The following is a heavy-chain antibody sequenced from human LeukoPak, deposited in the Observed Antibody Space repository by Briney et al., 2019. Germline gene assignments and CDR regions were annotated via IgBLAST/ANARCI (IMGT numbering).Heavy chain of an antibody. CDR3: ARGRLGRQHASFFDS. Sequence: SETLSLTCSVSDGSMGTYYWGWIPQPPGKGLEWIGYIYYSGSTTYNPSLKSRVTVSVDTSKNQFSLKLTSMTAADTAVYYCARGRLGRQHASFFDSWGQGTLVTVSP. V-gene: IGHV4-59*08. CDR2: IYYSGST. D-gene: IGHD2-2*01. CDR1: DGSMGTYY. J-gene: IGHJ4*02.